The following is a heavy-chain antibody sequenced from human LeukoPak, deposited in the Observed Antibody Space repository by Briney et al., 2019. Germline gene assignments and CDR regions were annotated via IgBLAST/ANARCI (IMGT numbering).Heavy chain of an antibody. V-gene: IGHV4-38-2*01. CDR1: GYSISSGYY. Sequence: SETLSLTCAVSGYSISSGYYWGWIRQPPGKGLGWIGSNYHSGSTYYHPSLKSRVTISVDTSKNQFSLKLSSVTAADTAVYYCARLGGYCSSTSCQNWFDPWGQGTLVTVSS. D-gene: IGHD2-2*01. CDR2: NYHSGST. CDR3: ARLGGYCSSTSCQNWFDP. J-gene: IGHJ5*02.